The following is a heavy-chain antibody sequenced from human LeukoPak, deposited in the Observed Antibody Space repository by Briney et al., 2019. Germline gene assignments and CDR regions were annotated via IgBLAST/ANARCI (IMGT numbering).Heavy chain of an antibody. J-gene: IGHJ5*02. CDR1: GFTFSSYG. CDR2: ISYDGSNK. CDR3: ARDLSYSYRGLSGRFDP. V-gene: IGHV3-30*03. Sequence: GGSLRLSCAASGFTFSSYGMHWVRQAPGKGLEWVAVISYDGSNKYYADSVKGRFTISRDNSKNTLYLQMNSLRAEDTAMYYCARDLSYSYRGLSGRFDPWGQGTLVTVSS. D-gene: IGHD1-26*01.